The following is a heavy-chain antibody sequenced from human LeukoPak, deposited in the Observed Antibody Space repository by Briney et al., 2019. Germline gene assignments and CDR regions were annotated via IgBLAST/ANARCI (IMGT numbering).Heavy chain of an antibody. V-gene: IGHV3-30*01. CDR1: GFTFSSYA. J-gene: IGHJ3*02. CDR3: ARSRRGYGSGRDDPLDI. CDR2: ISYDGSNK. D-gene: IGHD3-10*01. Sequence: SGGSLRLSCAASGFTFSSYAMHWVRQAPGKGLEWVAVISYDGSNKYYADSVKGRFTISRDNSKNTLYLQMNSLRAEDTAVYYCARSRRGYGSGRDDPLDIWGQGTMVTVSS.